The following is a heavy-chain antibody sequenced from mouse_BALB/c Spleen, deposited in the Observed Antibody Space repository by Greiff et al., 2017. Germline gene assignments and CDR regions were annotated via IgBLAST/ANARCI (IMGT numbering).Heavy chain of an antibody. CDR1: GYTFTSYW. Sequence: VKLMESGAELAKPGASVKMSCKASGYTFTSYWMHWVKQRPGQGLEWIGYINPSTGYTEYNQKFKDKATLTADKSSSTAYMQLSSLTSEDSAVYYCARSTMITTRAMDYWGQGTSVTVSS. CDR2: INPSTGYT. D-gene: IGHD2-4*01. J-gene: IGHJ4*01. CDR3: ARSTMITTRAMDY. V-gene: IGHV1-7*01.